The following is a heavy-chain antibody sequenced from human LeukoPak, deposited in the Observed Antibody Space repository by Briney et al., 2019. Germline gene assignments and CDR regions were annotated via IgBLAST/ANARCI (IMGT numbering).Heavy chain of an antibody. J-gene: IGHJ3*02. Sequence: PGGSLRLSCAASGFTVSSNYMSWVRQAPGKGLEWVSVIYSGGSTYYADSVKGRFTISRDNSKNTLYLQMNSLRAEDTAVYYCARDRPVLHDAFDIWGQGTMVTVSS. D-gene: IGHD3-10*02. V-gene: IGHV3-53*01. CDR2: IYSGGST. CDR3: ARDRPVLHDAFDI. CDR1: GFTVSSNY.